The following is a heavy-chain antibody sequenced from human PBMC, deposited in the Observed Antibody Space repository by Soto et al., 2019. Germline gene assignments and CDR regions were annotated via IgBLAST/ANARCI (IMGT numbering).Heavy chain of an antibody. V-gene: IGHV4-30-2*01. CDR1: GGSISSGGYS. J-gene: IGHJ5*02. CDR2: IYHSGST. Sequence: QLQLQESGSGLVRPSQTLSLTCAVSGGSISSGGYSWNWIRQPPGKGLEWIGYIYHSGSTFYNPSLKSRVTISVDKSKNQFSLKLNSVTAADTAVYYCARDQREGNWFDPWGQGTLVTVSS. CDR3: ARDQREGNWFDP.